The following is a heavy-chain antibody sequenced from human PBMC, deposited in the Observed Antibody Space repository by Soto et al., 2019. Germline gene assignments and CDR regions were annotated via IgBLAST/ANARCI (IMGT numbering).Heavy chain of an antibody. Sequence: ASVKVSCKASGYTFTSYGISWGRQAPGQGLEWMGWISAYNGNTNYAQKLQGRVTMTTDTSTSTAYMELRSLRSDDTAVYYCARGLLRDSSGYYYRYDAFDIWGQGTMVTVSS. CDR3: ARGLLRDSSGYYYRYDAFDI. CDR1: GYTFTSYG. V-gene: IGHV1-18*01. CDR2: ISAYNGNT. D-gene: IGHD3-22*01. J-gene: IGHJ3*02.